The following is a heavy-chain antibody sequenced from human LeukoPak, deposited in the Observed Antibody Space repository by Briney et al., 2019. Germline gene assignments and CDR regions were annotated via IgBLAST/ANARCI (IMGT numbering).Heavy chain of an antibody. V-gene: IGHV3-23*01. CDR2: ISGSGVST. Sequence: GGSLRLSCAASGFTFSTYDMSWGRQAPGKGLEWVSTISGSGVSTYYADSVKGLFTISRDNSKNTLYLQMNSLRAEDTAVYFCARDMSLHDFDYWGQGTLVTVSS. CDR3: ARDMSLHDFDY. J-gene: IGHJ4*02. CDR1: GFTFSTYD. D-gene: IGHD3-16*01.